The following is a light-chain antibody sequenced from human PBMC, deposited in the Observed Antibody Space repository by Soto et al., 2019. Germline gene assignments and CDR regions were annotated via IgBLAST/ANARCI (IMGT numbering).Light chain of an antibody. V-gene: IGKV3-20*01. J-gene: IGKJ3*01. CDR2: AAS. CDR1: QIVTSSF. Sequence: EIVLTQSPGTLSLSPGERGTLSCRACQIVTSSFLAWNQPKPGQAPRVLIYAASTRAAAVPDRFTGSGSGTDFALTISRLEPEDFGVYYCQQYGDSPLTSGPGTKVDI. CDR3: QQYGDSPLT.